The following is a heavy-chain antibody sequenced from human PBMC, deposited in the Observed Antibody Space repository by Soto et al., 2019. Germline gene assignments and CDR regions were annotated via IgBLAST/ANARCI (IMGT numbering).Heavy chain of an antibody. Sequence: QVPLVQSGAEVKKPGASVKVSCKSSGYTFSMSGISWVRQAPGQGLEWMGWISGYNGKTNYEQKFQGRVTMTTDTSTNMAYMELRSLRSDDTAVYYCAREGPRPYYYYGMDVWGQGTTVTVSS. J-gene: IGHJ6*02. CDR2: ISGYNGKT. CDR1: GYTFSMSG. CDR3: AREGPRPYYYYGMDV. V-gene: IGHV1-18*01.